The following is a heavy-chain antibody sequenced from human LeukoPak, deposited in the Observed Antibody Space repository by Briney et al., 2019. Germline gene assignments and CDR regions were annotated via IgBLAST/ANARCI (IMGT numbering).Heavy chain of an antibody. CDR3: ARDLISTFLDPVEPAK. J-gene: IGHJ4*02. CDR1: GFTFSSYW. D-gene: IGHD3-3*02. Sequence: PGGSLRLSCAASGFTFSSYWMSWVRQAPGKGLEWVANIKQDGSEKYYVDSVKGRFTISRDNAKNSLYLQMNSLRAEDTAVYYCARDLISTFLDPVEPAKWGQGTLVTVSS. V-gene: IGHV3-7*01. CDR2: IKQDGSEK.